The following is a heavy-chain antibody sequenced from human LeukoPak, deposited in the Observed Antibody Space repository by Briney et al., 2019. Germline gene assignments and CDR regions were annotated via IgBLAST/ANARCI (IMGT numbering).Heavy chain of an antibody. D-gene: IGHD2-2*01. CDR2: IKQDGGAM. CDR1: GFTFSRYW. Sequence: GGSLRLPCAVSGFTFSRYWMNWVRQAPGKGLEWVANIKQDGGAMYYVDSVKGRFTVSRDNPKNSLYLQMNSLRAEDTAVYYCARDLSSTSSYAMDVWGQGTTVTVSS. J-gene: IGHJ6*02. CDR3: ARDLSSTSSYAMDV. V-gene: IGHV3-7*05.